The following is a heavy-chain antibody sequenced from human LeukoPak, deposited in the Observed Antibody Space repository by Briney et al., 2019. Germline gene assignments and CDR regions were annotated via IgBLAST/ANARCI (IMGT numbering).Heavy chain of an antibody. Sequence: SETLSLTCAVYGGSFSGYYWSWIRQHPGKGLEWIGYIYYSGSTYYNPSLKSRVTISVDTSKNQFSLKLSSVTAADTAVYYCARSVVVVAIRAFDIWGQGTMVTVSS. CDR1: GGSFSGYY. V-gene: IGHV4-31*11. CDR3: ARSVVVVAIRAFDI. J-gene: IGHJ3*02. D-gene: IGHD2-15*01. CDR2: IYYSGST.